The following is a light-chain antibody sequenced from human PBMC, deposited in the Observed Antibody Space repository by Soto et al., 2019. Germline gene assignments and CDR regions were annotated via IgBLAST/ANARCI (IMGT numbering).Light chain of an antibody. V-gene: IGKV2-28*01. CDR1: QSLLHSNGYNY. Sequence: DIVMTQSPLSLPVTPGEPASISCRSSQSLLHSNGYNYLDWYLQKPGQSPQLLIYLGSNRASGVPDRFSGSGSGTDFTLQSSRVEAEDVGVYYCMQALQTITFGQGTRLEIK. CDR3: MQALQTIT. J-gene: IGKJ5*01. CDR2: LGS.